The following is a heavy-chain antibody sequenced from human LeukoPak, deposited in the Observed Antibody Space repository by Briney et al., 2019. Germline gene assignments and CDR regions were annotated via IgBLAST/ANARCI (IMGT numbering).Heavy chain of an antibody. CDR2: IYYSGST. J-gene: IGHJ5*02. D-gene: IGHD3-10*01. V-gene: IGHV4-59*01. CDR3: ARESTMVRGVILWFDP. Sequence: SETLSLTCTVSGGSISSYYWSWIRQPPGKGLEWSGYIYYSGSTNYNPSLKSRVTISVDTSKNQFSLKLSSVTAADTAVYYCARESTMVRGVILWFDPWGQGSLVTVSS. CDR1: GGSISSYY.